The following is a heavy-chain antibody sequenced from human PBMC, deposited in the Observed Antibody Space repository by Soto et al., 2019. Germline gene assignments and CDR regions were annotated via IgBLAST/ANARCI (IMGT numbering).Heavy chain of an antibody. D-gene: IGHD3-22*01. Sequence: SVKVSCKASGGTFSRYAISWVRQAPGQGLEWMGGFIPIFGTANYAQKFQGRVTITADESTSTAYMELSSLRSEDTAVYYCARDGTLSYYYERSGYYPDAYDNGGQGTMVTGSS. CDR2: FIPIFGTA. V-gene: IGHV1-69*13. CDR1: GGTFSRYA. CDR3: ARDGTLSYYYERSGYYPDAYDN. J-gene: IGHJ3*02.